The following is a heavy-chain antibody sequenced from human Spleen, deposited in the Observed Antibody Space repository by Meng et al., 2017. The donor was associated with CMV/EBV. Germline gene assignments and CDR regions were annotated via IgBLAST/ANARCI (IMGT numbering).Heavy chain of an antibody. CDR2: IGSSGSIV. CDR1: GGSISGSNNY. D-gene: IGHD6-13*01. J-gene: IGHJ6*02. V-gene: IGHV3-48*03. Sequence: GGSLRLSCSVSGGSISGSNNYWGWVRQAPGKGLEWVSYIGSSGSIVHYADSAKGRFTISRDNAKNSLHLQMNSLRAEDTAVYYCARESTAGAGYYYYGMDVWGQGTTVTVSS. CDR3: ARESTAGAGYYYYGMDV.